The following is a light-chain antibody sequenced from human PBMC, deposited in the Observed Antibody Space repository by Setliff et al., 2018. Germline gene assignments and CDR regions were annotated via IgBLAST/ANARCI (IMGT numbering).Light chain of an antibody. CDR3: CSYAGGTSPWV. V-gene: IGLV2-23*02. CDR2: EVS. J-gene: IGLJ3*02. CDR1: STDVGTFDL. Sequence: QSVLTQPASVSASPGRSITISCTGTSTDVGTFDLVSWYQQHPGKAPKLMIYEVSQRPSGVSNRFSGSKSGNTASLTISGLQAEDEADYYCCSYAGGTSPWVFGGGTKGTVL.